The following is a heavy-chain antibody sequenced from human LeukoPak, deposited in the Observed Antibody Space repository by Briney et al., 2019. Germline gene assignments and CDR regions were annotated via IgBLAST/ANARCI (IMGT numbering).Heavy chain of an antibody. V-gene: IGHV1-18*01. CDR2: ISAYNGNT. D-gene: IGHD5-24*01. Sequence: GASVKVSCKASGYTFTSYGISWVRQAPGQGLEWMGWISAYNGNTNYAQKLQGRVTVTTDTSTSTAYMELRSLRSDDTAVYYCARDSGIGGWLHNDGWFDPWGQGTLVTVSS. CDR3: ARDSGIGGWLHNDGWFDP. CDR1: GYTFTSYG. J-gene: IGHJ5*02.